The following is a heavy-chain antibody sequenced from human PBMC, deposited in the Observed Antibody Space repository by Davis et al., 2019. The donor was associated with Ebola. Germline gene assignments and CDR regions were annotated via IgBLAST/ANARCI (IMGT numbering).Heavy chain of an antibody. CDR2: IDHSGTT. CDR3: ARASYGSGSYYPYFDY. V-gene: IGHV4-34*01. CDR1: GGPFNGYY. J-gene: IGHJ4*02. D-gene: IGHD3-10*01. Sequence: MPSETLSLTCAVYGGPFNGYYWSWIRQPPAKGLEWIAEIDHSGTTNYNSSLKSRVTMSVDTSKNQFSLKLSSVTAADTAVYYCARASYGSGSYYPYFDYWGQGTLVTVSS.